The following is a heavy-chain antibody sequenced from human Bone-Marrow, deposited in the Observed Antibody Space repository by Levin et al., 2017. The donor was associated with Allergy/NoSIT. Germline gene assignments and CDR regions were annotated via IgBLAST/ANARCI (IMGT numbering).Heavy chain of an antibody. CDR2: LSSLFLP. CDR1: GASISSFY. J-gene: IGHJ5*01. Sequence: LRLSCTVSGASISSFYWSWIRQPPGNLFDVLFSLSSLFLPLSLPSLPSRVSMSADMSRNQVYLTMSSVTAADTTVYYCARQAVPAAMNGFDSWGQGTLVTVSS. D-gene: IGHD2-2*01. CDR3: ARQAVPAAMNGFDS. V-gene: IGHV4-59*08.